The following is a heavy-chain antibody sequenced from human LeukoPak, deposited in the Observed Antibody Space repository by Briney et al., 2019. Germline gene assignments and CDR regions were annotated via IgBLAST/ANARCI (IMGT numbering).Heavy chain of an antibody. CDR2: ISAYNGNT. D-gene: IGHD1-26*01. J-gene: IGHJ4*02. Sequence: PAASVKVSCKASGYTFTSYGISWVRQAPGQGLEWMGWISAYNGNTNYAQKLQGRVTMTTDTSTSTAYMELRSLSSDETAVYYCARDVSFVGGSSIFDYWGQGTLVTVSS. CDR1: GYTFTSYG. V-gene: IGHV1-18*01. CDR3: ARDVSFVGGSSIFDY.